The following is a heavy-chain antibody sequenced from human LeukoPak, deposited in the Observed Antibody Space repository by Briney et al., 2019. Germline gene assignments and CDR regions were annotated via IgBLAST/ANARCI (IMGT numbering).Heavy chain of an antibody. V-gene: IGHV3-21*01. CDR3: ARDPLDYYDSSGPYNWFDP. D-gene: IGHD3-22*01. J-gene: IGHJ5*02. Sequence: GGSLRLSCAASGFTFSSYSMNWVRQAPAKGLEWVSSISSSSSYIYYADSVKGRFTISRDNAKNSLYLQMNSLRAEDTAVYYCARDPLDYYDSSGPYNWFDPWGQGTLVTVSS. CDR2: ISSSSSYI. CDR1: GFTFSSYS.